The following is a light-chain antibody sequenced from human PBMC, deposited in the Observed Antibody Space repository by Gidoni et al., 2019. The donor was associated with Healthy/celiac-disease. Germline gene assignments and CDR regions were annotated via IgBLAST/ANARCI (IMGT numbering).Light chain of an antibody. CDR3: AAWDDSLNGGGVV. CDR2: SNN. V-gene: IGLV1-44*01. CDR1: SSNIGSNT. J-gene: IGLJ2*01. Sequence: QSVLTQPPSASGTPGQRVTISCSGSSSNIGSNTVNWYQQLPGTAPKLLIYSNNQRPSGVPDRCSGSKSGTSASLAISGLQSEDEADYYCAAWDDSLNGGGVVFGGGTKLTVL.